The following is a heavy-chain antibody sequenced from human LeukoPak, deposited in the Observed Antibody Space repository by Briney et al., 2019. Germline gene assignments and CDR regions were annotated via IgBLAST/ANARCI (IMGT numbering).Heavy chain of an antibody. V-gene: IGHV3-23*01. CDR3: AKDPRVEASAIDS. CDR1: GFTFSSYA. D-gene: IGHD1-26*01. J-gene: IGHJ3*02. Sequence: TGGSLRLSCAASGFTFSSYAMSWVRQAPGKGLEWVSAISGSGGSTYYADSVKGRFTISRDNSKNTLYLQMNSLRLEDTAVYYCAKDPRVEASAIDSWGQGTKVTVSS. CDR2: ISGSGGST.